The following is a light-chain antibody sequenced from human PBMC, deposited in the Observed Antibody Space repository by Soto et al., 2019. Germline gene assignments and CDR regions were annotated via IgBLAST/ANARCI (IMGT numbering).Light chain of an antibody. V-gene: IGKV3-15*01. CDR3: HQYNAWPLT. CDR1: QSVSST. J-gene: IGKJ4*01. CDR2: GAS. Sequence: EVVMTQSPATLSVSPGERATLSCKASQSVSSTLAWYQQNPGQAPRLLIYGASTRAAGIPARFSGSGSGTDFTLTISSLQSEDFAVYYCHQYNAWPLTFGGGTKVEIK.